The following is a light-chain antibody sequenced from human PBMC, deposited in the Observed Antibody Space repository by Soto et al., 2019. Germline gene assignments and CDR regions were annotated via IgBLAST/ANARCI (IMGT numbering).Light chain of an antibody. Sequence: QSALTQPPSASGSPGQSVAISCTGTASDIGGYTFVSWYQQHPGKAPKLLLYDVNNRPSGVPDRFSGSKSGNTASLTVSGLQAEDEADYYCSANGGTNPSVFGTGTKLTVL. CDR3: SANGGTNPSV. CDR2: DVN. J-gene: IGLJ1*01. CDR1: ASDIGGYTF. V-gene: IGLV2-8*01.